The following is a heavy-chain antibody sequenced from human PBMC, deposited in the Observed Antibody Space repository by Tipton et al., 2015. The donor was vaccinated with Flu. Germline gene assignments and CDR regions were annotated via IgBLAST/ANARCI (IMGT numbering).Heavy chain of an antibody. J-gene: IGHJ5*02. CDR1: DYSISSGYY. Sequence: QLVQSGPEVKPSETLSLICAVSDYSISSGYYWGWIRQPPGKGLEWIGCISHSGRTYYNPSLKSRITISVDTAKNQFSQRLTSVTAADTAVYYCARREYSNYVSEPKNWFDPWGQGTLVTVSS. D-gene: IGHD6-6*01. CDR3: ARREYSNYVSEPKNWFDP. CDR2: ISHSGRT. V-gene: IGHV4-38-2*01.